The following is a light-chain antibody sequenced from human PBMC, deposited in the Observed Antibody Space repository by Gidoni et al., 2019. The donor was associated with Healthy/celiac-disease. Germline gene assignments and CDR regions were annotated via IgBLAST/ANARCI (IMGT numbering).Light chain of an antibody. V-gene: IGLV2-23*01. CDR1: SSDVGSYNL. Sequence: QSAPTQPASVSSSPGPSITISCTGTSSDVGSYNLVSWYQQHPGKAPKLMIYEGSKLPAGVSNRFAGSKSGNTASLTSAGLQAEDEADYYCCSYAGTVVFGGGTKLTVL. J-gene: IGLJ2*01. CDR3: CSYAGTVV. CDR2: EGS.